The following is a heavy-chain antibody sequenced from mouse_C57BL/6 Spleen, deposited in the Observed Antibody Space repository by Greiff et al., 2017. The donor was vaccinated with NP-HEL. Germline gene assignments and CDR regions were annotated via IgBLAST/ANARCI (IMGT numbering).Heavy chain of an antibody. V-gene: IGHV1-42*01. Sequence: VQLQQSGPELVKPGASVKISCKASGYSFTGYYMNWVKQSPEKSLEWIGEINPSTGGTTYNQKFKAKATLTVDKSSSTAYMQLKSLTSEDSAVYYCARIYDYDEAWFAYWGQGTLVTVSA. CDR1: GYSFTGYY. D-gene: IGHD2-4*01. CDR2: INPSTGGT. J-gene: IGHJ3*01. CDR3: ARIYDYDEAWFAY.